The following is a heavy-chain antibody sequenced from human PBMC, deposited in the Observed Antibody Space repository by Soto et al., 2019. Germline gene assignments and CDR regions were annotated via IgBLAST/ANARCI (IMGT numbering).Heavy chain of an antibody. D-gene: IGHD3-10*01. Sequence: EVQLVESGGGLVQPGGSLRLSCAASEFTFSGRSVHWVRQAPGKGLVWVSCIDKVGTDSTYAESVKGRFTSSRDNAKNTVYLQMNSLRVEDTAVYYCARGWFGPDVWGKGTTVTVSS. CDR2: IDKVGTDS. V-gene: IGHV3-74*01. J-gene: IGHJ6*03. CDR1: EFTFSGRS. CDR3: ARGWFGPDV.